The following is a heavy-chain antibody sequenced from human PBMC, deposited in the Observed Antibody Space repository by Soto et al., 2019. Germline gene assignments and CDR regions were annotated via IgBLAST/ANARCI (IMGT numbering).Heavy chain of an antibody. D-gene: IGHD3-16*01. Sequence: QVQLVESGGDVVQPWRSLRLSCAASGFIFSSYGMHWFRHAPVKGLEWVAVIWYDGSNKYYADSVKGLFTISRDNSKNTLYLQMNSLRAEDTAVYYCARASPKHEPYDFDYWGQGTLVTVSS. J-gene: IGHJ4*02. CDR2: IWYDGSNK. V-gene: IGHV3-33*01. CDR3: ARASPKHEPYDFDY. CDR1: GFIFSSYG.